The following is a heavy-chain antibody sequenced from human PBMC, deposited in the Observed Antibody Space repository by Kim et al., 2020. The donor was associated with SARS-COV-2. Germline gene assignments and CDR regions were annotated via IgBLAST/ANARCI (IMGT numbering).Heavy chain of an antibody. CDR3: ARGNYYDILTGVFDP. D-gene: IGHD3-9*01. CDR1: GFIFSHYG. Sequence: GGSLRLSCAASGFIFSHYGINWVRRAPGKGLEWLAFISFNGLNKYYAESLNGRFAVSRDDSQSTVYLELNTLRDEDTAIYYCARGNYYDILTGVFDPWGQGTPVSVP. J-gene: IGHJ5*02. V-gene: IGHV3-30*03. CDR2: ISFNGLNK.